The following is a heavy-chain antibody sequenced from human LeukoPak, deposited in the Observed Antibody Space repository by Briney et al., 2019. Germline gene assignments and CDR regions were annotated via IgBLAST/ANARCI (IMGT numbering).Heavy chain of an antibody. D-gene: IGHD4-11*01. Sequence: QPGGSLLLSCAASGFTFSSYAMGWVRPAPGKGLEWVSAISGSGGSTYYAASVKGRFTISRDNSKNTLYLQMNSLRAEDTAVYYCAKDSMTTVTYRDYWGQGTLVTVSS. CDR3: AKDSMTTVTYRDY. CDR2: ISGSGGST. J-gene: IGHJ4*02. CDR1: GFTFSSYA. V-gene: IGHV3-23*01.